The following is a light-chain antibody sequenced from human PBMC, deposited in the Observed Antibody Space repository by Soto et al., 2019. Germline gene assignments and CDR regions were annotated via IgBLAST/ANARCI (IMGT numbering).Light chain of an antibody. Sequence: DIPMTRSPRSLSRSXWGEHTISXXARQGISSWLAWYQQKPGKGPKLLIYVASSLQSGVPSRFSGSGSGTDFTLTISSLQPEDFATYYCQQANSFPLTFGGGTKVDIK. CDR3: QQANSFPLT. CDR2: VAS. V-gene: IGKV1-12*01. J-gene: IGKJ4*01. CDR1: QGISSW.